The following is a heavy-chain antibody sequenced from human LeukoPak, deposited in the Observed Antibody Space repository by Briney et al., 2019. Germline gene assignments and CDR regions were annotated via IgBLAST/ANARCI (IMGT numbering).Heavy chain of an antibody. D-gene: IGHD6-19*01. CDR1: GYTLTELS. V-gene: IGHV1-24*01. CDR2: FDPENGET. Sequence: GASVKVSCKVSGYTLTELSMHWVRQAPGKGLEWMGGFDPENGETIYAQKFQGGVTMTEDTSTDTAYMELSSLRSEDTAVYYCATWEYSSGPFDYWGQGTLVTVSS. CDR3: ATWEYSSGPFDY. J-gene: IGHJ4*02.